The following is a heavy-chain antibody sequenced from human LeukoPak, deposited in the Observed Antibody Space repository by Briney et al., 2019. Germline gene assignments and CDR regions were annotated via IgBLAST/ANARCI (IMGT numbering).Heavy chain of an antibody. D-gene: IGHD6-19*01. Sequence: ASVKVSCKVSGYTLTELSMHWVRQAPGKGLEWMGGFDPEDGETIYAQKFQGRVTMTEDTSTDTAYMELSSLRSEDTAVYYCARLSRDKQGKGSSGWLYYFDYWGQGTLVTVSS. CDR2: FDPEDGET. V-gene: IGHV1-24*01. CDR3: ARLSRDKQGKGSSGWLYYFDY. CDR1: GYTLTELS. J-gene: IGHJ4*02.